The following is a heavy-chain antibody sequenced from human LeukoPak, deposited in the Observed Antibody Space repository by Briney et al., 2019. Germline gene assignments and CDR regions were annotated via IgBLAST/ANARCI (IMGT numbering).Heavy chain of an antibody. V-gene: IGHV4-39*01. CDR2: IYYSGST. Sequence: SETLSLTCTVSGGSISSSSYYWGWIRQPPGKGLEWIGSIYYSGSTYYNPSLKSRVTISVDTSKNQFSLKLSSVTAVDTAVYYCASLSGGLFDYWGQGTLVTVSS. CDR1: GGSISSSSYY. CDR3: ASLSGGLFDY. J-gene: IGHJ4*02. D-gene: IGHD3-16*01.